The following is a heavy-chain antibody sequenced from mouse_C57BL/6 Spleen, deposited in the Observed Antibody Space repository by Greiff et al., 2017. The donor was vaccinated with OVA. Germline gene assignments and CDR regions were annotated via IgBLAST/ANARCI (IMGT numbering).Heavy chain of an antibody. J-gene: IGHJ4*01. CDR2: IHPNSGST. CDR1: GYTFTSYW. Sequence: QVQLQQPGAELVKPGASVKLSCKASGYTFTSYWMHWVKQRPGQGLEWIGMIHPNSGSTNYNEKFKSKATLTVDKSSSTASMQLSSLTSEDSAVYDCARGIYGSSYYYAMDYWGQGTSVTVSS. D-gene: IGHD1-1*01. CDR3: ARGIYGSSYYYAMDY. V-gene: IGHV1-64*01.